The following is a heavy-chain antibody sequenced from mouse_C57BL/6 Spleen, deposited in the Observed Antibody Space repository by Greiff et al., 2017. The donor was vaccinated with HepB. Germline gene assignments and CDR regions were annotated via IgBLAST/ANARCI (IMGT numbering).Heavy chain of an antibody. V-gene: IGHV1-53*01. J-gene: IGHJ2*01. CDR2: INPSNGGT. D-gene: IGHD1-1*01. CDR3: ARSGNYYGSSHYFDY. CDR1: GYTFTSYW. Sequence: QVQLQQPGTELVKPGASVKLSCKASGYTFTSYWMHWVKQRPGQGLEWIGNINPSNGGTNYNEKFKSKATLTVDQSSSTAYMQLSSLTSEDSAVYYCARSGNYYGSSHYFDYWGQGTTLTVSS.